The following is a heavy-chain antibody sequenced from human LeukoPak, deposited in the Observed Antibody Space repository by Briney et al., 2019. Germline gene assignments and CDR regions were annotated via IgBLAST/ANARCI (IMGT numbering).Heavy chain of an antibody. CDR2: ISNSGNT. V-gene: IGHV4-59*01. D-gene: IGHD1-7*01. J-gene: IGHJ3*02. Sequence: SETLSLTCSLSGGSISTYYWTWIRQPPGKGLEWIEDISNSGNTYYNPSLKSRVTTSLDTSKNQFSLKLTSVTAADTDVYYCARVRAGTTTKRAFDIWGQGTLVTVSS. CDR1: GGSISTYY. CDR3: ARVRAGTTTKRAFDI.